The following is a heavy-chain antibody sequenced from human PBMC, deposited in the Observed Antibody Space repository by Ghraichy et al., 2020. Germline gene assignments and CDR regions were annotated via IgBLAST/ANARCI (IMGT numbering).Heavy chain of an antibody. CDR2: ISSSGTYI. Sequence: GGSLRLSCAASGFTFSSYNMNWVRQAPGKGLEWVSSISSSGTYIYYADSVKGRFTISRDNAKTSLYLQMNSLRAEDTAVYYCARDGQYYGSGAYSYFDYWGQGTLVTVSS. J-gene: IGHJ4*02. V-gene: IGHV3-21*01. D-gene: IGHD3-10*01. CDR1: GFTFSSYN. CDR3: ARDGQYYGSGAYSYFDY.